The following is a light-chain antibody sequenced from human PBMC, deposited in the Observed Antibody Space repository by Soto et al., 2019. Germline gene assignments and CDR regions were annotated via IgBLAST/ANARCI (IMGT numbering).Light chain of an antibody. CDR1: QSVSSN. Sequence: EIVMAQSPATLSVSPGERATLSCRASQSVSSNLAWYQQKRGQAPRLLIYGASTRATAIPARYSGSGSGTEFNLTISSLQSEDFAVYYCQQYNNWPRTFGQGTKVDIK. V-gene: IGKV3-15*01. CDR2: GAS. CDR3: QQYNNWPRT. J-gene: IGKJ1*01.